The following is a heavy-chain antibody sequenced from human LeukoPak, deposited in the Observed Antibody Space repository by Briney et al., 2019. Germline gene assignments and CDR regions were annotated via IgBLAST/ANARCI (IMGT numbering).Heavy chain of an antibody. CDR3: ARDRDWNPGY. Sequence: ASVSVSCTASGYTFTIYYMGCVRQAPGQGLEWMGIINPSGGSTSYAQKFQGRVTMTRDMSTSTVYMELSSLRSEDTAVYYCARDRDWNPGYWGQGTLVTVSS. CDR1: GYTFTIYY. D-gene: IGHD1-1*01. J-gene: IGHJ4*02. V-gene: IGHV1-46*01. CDR2: INPSGGST.